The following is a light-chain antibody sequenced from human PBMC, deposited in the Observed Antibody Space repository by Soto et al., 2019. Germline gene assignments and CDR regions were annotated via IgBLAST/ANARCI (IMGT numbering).Light chain of an antibody. V-gene: IGLV2-8*01. CDR3: SSYAGSXTYV. J-gene: IGLJ1*01. CDR1: SSDVGGYYY. CDR2: EVS. Sequence: QSFLTQPPSASGSPVQSVTISCTGTSSDVGGYYYFSWYQQHPGKAPKLMIYEVSNRPSGVPDRFSGSKSVNTASLTVSGLQAEDEADYYCSSYAGSXTYVCGTGTKV.